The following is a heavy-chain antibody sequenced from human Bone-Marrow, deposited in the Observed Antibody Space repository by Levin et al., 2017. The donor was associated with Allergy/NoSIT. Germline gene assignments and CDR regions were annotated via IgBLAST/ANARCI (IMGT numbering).Heavy chain of an antibody. CDR2: FDTAGAT. CDR3: ARAVSRGYPSLDY. D-gene: IGHD5-18*01. J-gene: IGHJ4*02. V-gene: IGHV3-13*01. Sequence: PGGSLRLSCAASGFSFRSHDIHWVRQVAGKGLEWVSAFDTAGATHYADSVKGRFTISRDNARNSVYLQMNSLSAGDMAIYYCARAVSRGYPSLDYWGQGTLVTVSS. CDR1: GFSFRSHD.